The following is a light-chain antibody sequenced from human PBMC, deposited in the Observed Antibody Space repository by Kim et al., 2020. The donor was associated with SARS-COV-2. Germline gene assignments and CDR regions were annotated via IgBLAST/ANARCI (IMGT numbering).Light chain of an antibody. CDR3: LLHYEDPLHWI. V-gene: IGLV7-43*01. J-gene: IGLJ2*01. Sequence: QTVVTQEPSLTVSPGGTVTLTCASSSEAVTSGYSPNWFQQKPGQAPRALIYSTNNRHSWTPSRFSGSLLGGKAALTLSDVQPEDEAEYYCLLHYEDPLHWIFGGGTQLTVL. CDR1: SEAVTSGYS. CDR2: STN.